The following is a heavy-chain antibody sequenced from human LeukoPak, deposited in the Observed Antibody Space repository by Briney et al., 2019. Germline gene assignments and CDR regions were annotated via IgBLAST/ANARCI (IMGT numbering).Heavy chain of an antibody. CDR2: ISYDGSNK. D-gene: IGHD6-19*01. V-gene: IGHV3-30-3*01. CDR1: GFTFSSYA. J-gene: IGHJ4*02. Sequence: GRSLRLSCAASGFTFSSYAMHWVRQAPGKGLEWVAVISYDGSNKYYADSVKGRFTISRDNAKSSLYLQMNSLRAEDTAVYYCARLVSSGWSFFDYWGQGTLVTVSS. CDR3: ARLVSSGWSFFDY.